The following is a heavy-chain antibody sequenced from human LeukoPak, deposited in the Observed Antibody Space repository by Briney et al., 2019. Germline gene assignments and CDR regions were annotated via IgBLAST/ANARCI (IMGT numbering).Heavy chain of an antibody. J-gene: IGHJ4*02. V-gene: IGHV4-59*01. CDR3: ARDRSGWIDF. CDR1: GGSISTYY. Sequence: SETLSLTCTVSGGSISTYYWSWIRQPPGKGLEWIGFIYYGGTNYNPSLKSRVTMSVDTSKNQFSLKVNSVTAADTAVYYCARDRSGWIDFWGQGTLVSVSS. CDR2: IYYGGT. D-gene: IGHD3-3*01.